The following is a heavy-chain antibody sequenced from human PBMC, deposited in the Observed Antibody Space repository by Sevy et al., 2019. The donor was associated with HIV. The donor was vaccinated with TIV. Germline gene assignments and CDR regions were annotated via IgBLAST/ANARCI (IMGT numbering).Heavy chain of an antibody. Sequence: GGSLRLSCAASGVTVSSNYMSWVRQAPGKGLEWISVMYSGGSTYYTDSVKGRFTISRDNSKNTLYLQINNLSAVDTAVYYLARADSSNGYDAFDIWGQGTMVTVSS. D-gene: IGHD6-13*01. CDR1: GVTVSSNY. V-gene: IGHV3-53*01. CDR3: ARADSSNGYDAFDI. J-gene: IGHJ3*02. CDR2: MYSGGST.